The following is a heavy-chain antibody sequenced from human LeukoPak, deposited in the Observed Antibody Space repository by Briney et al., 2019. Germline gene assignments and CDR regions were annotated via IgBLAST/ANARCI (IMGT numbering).Heavy chain of an antibody. J-gene: IGHJ4*02. Sequence: GGSLRLSCAASGFTFSSYWMSWVRQAPGKGLEWVANIKQDGSEKYYVDSVKGRFTISRDNAKNSLYLQMNSLRAEDTAVYYCARVKPIRAHYYDSSGYWDYWGQGTLVTVSS. CDR3: ARVKPIRAHYYDSSGYWDY. V-gene: IGHV3-7*01. CDR1: GFTFSSYW. CDR2: IKQDGSEK. D-gene: IGHD3-22*01.